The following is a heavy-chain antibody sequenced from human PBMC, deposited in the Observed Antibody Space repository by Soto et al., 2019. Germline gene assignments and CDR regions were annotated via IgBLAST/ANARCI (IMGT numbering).Heavy chain of an antibody. V-gene: IGHV4-59*08. D-gene: IGHD3-10*01. CDR2: IYYSGST. Sequence: SETLSLTCTVSGGSISSYYWSWIRQPPGKGLEWIGYIYYSGSTNYNPSLKSRVTISVDTSKNQFSLKLSSVTAADTAVYYCARRPYGSGTPFDYWGQGTLVTVSS. J-gene: IGHJ4*02. CDR1: GGSISSYY. CDR3: ARRPYGSGTPFDY.